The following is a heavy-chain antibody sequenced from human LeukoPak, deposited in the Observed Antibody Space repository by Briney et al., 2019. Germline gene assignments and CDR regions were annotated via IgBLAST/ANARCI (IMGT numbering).Heavy chain of an antibody. V-gene: IGHV3-23*01. D-gene: IGHD3-10*01. CDR1: GFTFTSYA. CDR3: AKDRWFGELFVYYYYGMDV. CDR2: ISGSGGST. Sequence: GGSLRLSCAASGFTFTSYAMSWVRQAPGKGLEWVSAISGSGGSTYYADSVKGRFTISRDNSKNTLYLQMNSLRAEDTAVYYCAKDRWFGELFVYYYYGMDVWGQGTTVTVSS. J-gene: IGHJ6*02.